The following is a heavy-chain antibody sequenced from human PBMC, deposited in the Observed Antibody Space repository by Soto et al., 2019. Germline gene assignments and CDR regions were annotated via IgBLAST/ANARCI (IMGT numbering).Heavy chain of an antibody. V-gene: IGHV3-11*01. J-gene: IGHJ4*02. CDR2: ISSSDNII. CDR1: GFTFSDYY. CDR3: ARDRGYYDSSGYFDY. D-gene: IGHD3-22*01. Sequence: GSLRLSCAASGFTFSDYYMSWIRQAPGKGLEWVSYISSSDNIIYYADSVKGRFTISRDNAKSSLYLQMNSLRAEDTAVYYCARDRGYYDSSGYFDYWGQGTLVNV.